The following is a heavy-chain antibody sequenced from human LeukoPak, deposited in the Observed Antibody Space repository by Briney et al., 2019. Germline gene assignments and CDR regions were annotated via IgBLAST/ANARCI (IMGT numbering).Heavy chain of an antibody. Sequence: GGSLRLSCAASGFTFTNYWMTWVRQAPGKGLEWVANIKQDGSETSYVDSMKGRFTISRDNATNSLYLQMNSLRAEDTAVYYCASGRAAFDPWGQGTLVTVSS. CDR2: IKQDGSET. V-gene: IGHV3-7*01. D-gene: IGHD2-15*01. CDR1: GFTFTNYW. J-gene: IGHJ5*02. CDR3: ASGRAAFDP.